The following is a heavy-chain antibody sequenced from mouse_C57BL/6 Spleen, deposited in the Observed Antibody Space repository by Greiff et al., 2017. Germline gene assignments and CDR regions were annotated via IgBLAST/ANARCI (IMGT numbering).Heavy chain of an antibody. J-gene: IGHJ2*01. D-gene: IGHD2-1*01. V-gene: IGHV1-61*01. CDR2: IYPSDSET. CDR3: ARGLGGNYHY. CDR1: GYTFTSYW. Sequence: QVQLQQPGAELVRPGSSVKLSCKASGYTFTSYWMDWVKQRPGQGLEWIGNIYPSDSETHYNQKFKDKATLTVDKSSSTAYMQLSSLTSEDSAVYYCARGLGGNYHYWGQGTTLTVSS.